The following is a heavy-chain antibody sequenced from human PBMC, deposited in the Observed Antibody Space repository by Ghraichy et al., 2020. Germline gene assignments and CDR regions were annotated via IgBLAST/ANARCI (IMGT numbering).Heavy chain of an antibody. Sequence: GESLNISCAASGFTFSSYVMNWVRQAPGKGLEWVSYISGSGTSMYYADSVKGRFTISRDNAKNSLYLQMNSLRAEDTAVYYCARDWRGVAPYYPYAMDVWGQGTTVTVSS. J-gene: IGHJ6*02. CDR3: ARDWRGVAPYYPYAMDV. CDR2: ISGSGTSM. CDR1: GFTFSSYV. V-gene: IGHV3-48*03. D-gene: IGHD3-3*01.